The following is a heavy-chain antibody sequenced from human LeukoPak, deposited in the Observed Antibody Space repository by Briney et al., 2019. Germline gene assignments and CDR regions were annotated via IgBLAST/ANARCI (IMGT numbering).Heavy chain of an antibody. CDR1: GFTFSSYA. V-gene: IGHV3-30*04. Sequence: GGSLRLSCAASGFTFSSYAMHWVRQAPGKGLEWVAVISYDGSNKYYADSVKGRFTISRDNSKNTLYLQMNSLRAEGTAVYYCAEGYGWEASYYYYYMDVWGKGTTVTISS. CDR2: ISYDGSNK. CDR3: AEGYGWEASYYYYYMDV. J-gene: IGHJ6*03. D-gene: IGHD1-26*01.